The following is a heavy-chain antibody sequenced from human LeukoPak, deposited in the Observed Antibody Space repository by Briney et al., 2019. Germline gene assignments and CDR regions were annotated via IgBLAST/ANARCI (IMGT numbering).Heavy chain of an antibody. Sequence: SETLSLTCTVSGGSISGYYWSWIRQPAGKGLEWIGRIYTSGSTTYNPSLKSRVTMSVDTSKNQFSLKLSSVTAADTAVYYCARDSGTTGEVKFDPRGQGTLVTVSS. J-gene: IGHJ5*02. CDR1: GGSISGYY. D-gene: IGHD3-10*01. V-gene: IGHV4-4*07. CDR3: ARDSGTTGEVKFDP. CDR2: IYTSGST.